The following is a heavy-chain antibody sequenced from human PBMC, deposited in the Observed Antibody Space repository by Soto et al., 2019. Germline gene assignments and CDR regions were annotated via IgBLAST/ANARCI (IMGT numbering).Heavy chain of an antibody. Sequence: GGSLRLSCAASGFTFSSYWMSWVRQAPGKGLEWVANIKQDGSGKYYVDSVKGRFTISRDNAKNSLYMQMNSLRAEDTAVYYCARASIDFWSGYYTPYYFDYWGQGTLVTVSS. CDR2: IKQDGSGK. D-gene: IGHD3-3*01. CDR3: ARASIDFWSGYYTPYYFDY. J-gene: IGHJ4*02. V-gene: IGHV3-7*01. CDR1: GFTFSSYW.